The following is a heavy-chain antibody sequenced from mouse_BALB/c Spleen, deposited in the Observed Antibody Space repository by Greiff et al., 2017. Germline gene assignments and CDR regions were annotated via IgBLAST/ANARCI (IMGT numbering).Heavy chain of an antibody. V-gene: IGHV14-4*02. CDR1: GFNIKDYY. CDR3: NGDLRDY. J-gene: IGHJ2*01. CDR2: IDPENGDT. Sequence: EVKLQESGAELVRSGASVKLSCTASGFNIKDYYMHWVKQRPEQGLEWIGWIDPENGDTEYAPKFQGKATMTADTSSNTAYLQLSSLTSEDTAVYYCNGDLRDYWGQGTTLTVSS.